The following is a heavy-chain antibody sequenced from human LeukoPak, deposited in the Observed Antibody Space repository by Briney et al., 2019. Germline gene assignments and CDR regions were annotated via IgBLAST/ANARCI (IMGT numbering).Heavy chain of an antibody. CDR1: GFIFSNYG. Sequence: PGGTLRLSCAASGFIFSNYGMSWVRQAPGKGLEWVSGITDSGGSTYYADSVKGRFTISRDNSKNTLYLQMNSLRAEDTAVYYCARARKTKGVYDYWGQGTLVTVSS. CDR3: ARARKTKGVYDY. V-gene: IGHV3-23*01. D-gene: IGHD6-13*01. CDR2: ITDSGGST. J-gene: IGHJ4*02.